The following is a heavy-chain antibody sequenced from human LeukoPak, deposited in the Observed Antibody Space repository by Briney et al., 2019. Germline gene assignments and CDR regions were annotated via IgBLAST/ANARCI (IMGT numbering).Heavy chain of an antibody. Sequence: RGESLKISCKVSGYSFTSYLIGWVRQMPGKGLEWMGIIYPGDSDTRYSPSFQGQVTISADKSISTAYLQWSSLKASDTAMYYCARSTYYDFWSGYYTAYYFDYWGQGTLVTVSS. J-gene: IGHJ4*02. CDR2: IYPGDSDT. CDR1: GYSFTSYL. V-gene: IGHV5-51*01. CDR3: ARSTYYDFWSGYYTAYYFDY. D-gene: IGHD3-3*01.